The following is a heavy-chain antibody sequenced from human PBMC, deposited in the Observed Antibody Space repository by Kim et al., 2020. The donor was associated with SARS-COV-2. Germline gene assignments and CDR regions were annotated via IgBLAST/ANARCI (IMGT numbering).Heavy chain of an antibody. J-gene: IGHJ6*02. Sequence: GGSLRLSCAASGFTFSSYGMHWVRQAPGKGLEWVAVIWYDGSNKYYADSVKGRFTISRDNSKNTLYLQMNSLRAEDTAVYYCARDRGRWTRTYGMDVWGQGTTVTVSS. D-gene: IGHD1-26*01. CDR2: IWYDGSNK. V-gene: IGHV3-33*01. CDR3: ARDRGRWTRTYGMDV. CDR1: GFTFSSYG.